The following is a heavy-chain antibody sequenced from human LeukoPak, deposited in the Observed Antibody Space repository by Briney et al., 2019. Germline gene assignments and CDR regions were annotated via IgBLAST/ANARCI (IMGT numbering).Heavy chain of an antibody. CDR2: INPRGGST. J-gene: IGHJ3*02. D-gene: IGHD3-22*01. CDR3: ARVKSYYYDTSDKDAFDI. Sequence: ASVKVSCKASGYTFTSHFMHWVRQAPGQGLEWMGIINPRGGSTSYTQKFQGRVTMTRDTSTSTVYMELSSPRSEDTAVYYCARVKSYYYDTSDKDAFDIWGQGTMVTVSP. CDR1: GYTFTSHF. V-gene: IGHV1-46*01.